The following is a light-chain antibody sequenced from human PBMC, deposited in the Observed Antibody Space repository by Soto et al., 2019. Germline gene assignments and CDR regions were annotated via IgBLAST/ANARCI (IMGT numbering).Light chain of an antibody. J-gene: IGLJ2*01. CDR3: ISYAGSNNLL. Sequence: QSALTQPPSASGSPGQSVTISCTGTSSDVGGYNYVSWYQQHPGKAPKLMIYEVSKRPSGVPDRFSGSKSGNTASLTVSGLQAEGEAYYYCISYAGSNNLLFGGWAKLTVL. V-gene: IGLV2-8*01. CDR2: EVS. CDR1: SSDVGGYNY.